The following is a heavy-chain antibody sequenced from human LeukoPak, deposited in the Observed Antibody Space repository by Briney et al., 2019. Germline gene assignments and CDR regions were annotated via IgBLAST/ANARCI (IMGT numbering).Heavy chain of an antibody. CDR2: INSDGSTT. CDR3: ARDRGYIYGYAFDY. V-gene: IGHV3-74*01. CDR1: GFTFSSYW. Sequence: GGSLRLSCAASGFTFSSYWMHWVRQDPGKGLVWVSRINSDGSTTTYADSVKGRFTISRDNAKNTLYLQMNSLRAEDTAVYYCARDRGYIYGYAFDYWGQGTLVTVSS. D-gene: IGHD5-18*01. J-gene: IGHJ4*02.